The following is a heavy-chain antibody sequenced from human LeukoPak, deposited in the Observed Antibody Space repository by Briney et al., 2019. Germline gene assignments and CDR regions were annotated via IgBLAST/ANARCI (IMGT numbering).Heavy chain of an antibody. D-gene: IGHD6-6*01. J-gene: IGHJ3*02. Sequence: GGSLRLSCAASGFTFSSYAMSWVRQAPGKGLEGVSAISGSGGSTYYADSVKGRFTISRDNSKNTLYLQMNSLRAEDTAVYYCAKYYLSSWAPDAFDIWGQGTMVTVSS. V-gene: IGHV3-23*01. CDR1: GFTFSSYA. CDR3: AKYYLSSWAPDAFDI. CDR2: ISGSGGST.